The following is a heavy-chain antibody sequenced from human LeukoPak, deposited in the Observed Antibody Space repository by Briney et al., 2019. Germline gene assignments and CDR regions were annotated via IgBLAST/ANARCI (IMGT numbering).Heavy chain of an antibody. J-gene: IGHJ4*02. V-gene: IGHV3-30*04. D-gene: IGHD6-13*01. CDR2: ISYDGSNK. CDR3: ARESYSSSWYRSPFDY. Sequence: GGSLRLSCAASGFTFSSYAMHWVRQAPGKGLEWVAVISYDGSNKYYADSVKGRFTISRDNSKNTLYLQMNSLRAEDTAVYYCARESYSSSWYRSPFDYWGQGTLVTVSS. CDR1: GFTFSSYA.